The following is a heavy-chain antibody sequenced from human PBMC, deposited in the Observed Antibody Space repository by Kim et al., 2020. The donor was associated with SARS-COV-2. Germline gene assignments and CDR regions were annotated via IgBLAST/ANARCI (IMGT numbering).Heavy chain of an antibody. V-gene: IGHV1-24*01. CDR2: FDPEDGET. D-gene: IGHD3-10*01. J-gene: IGHJ5*02. CDR1: GYTLTELS. CDR3: ATSSPYYYGSGWFDP. Sequence: ASVKVSCKFSGYTLTELSMHWVRQAPGKGLEWMGGFDPEDGETIYAQKFQGRVTMTEDTSTDTAYMELSSLRSEDTAVYYCATSSPYYYGSGWFDPWGQGTLVTVSS.